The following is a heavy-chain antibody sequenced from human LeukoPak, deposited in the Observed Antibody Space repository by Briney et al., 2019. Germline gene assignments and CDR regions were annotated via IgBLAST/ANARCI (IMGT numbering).Heavy chain of an antibody. CDR2: VYHTGST. Sequence: SETLSLTCSVSGASITSYYWTWIRQFPGKGLEWIGYVYHTGSTNYNPSLRSRVTISIDTSKSRFSLNLNSVTAADTAIYYCTRLPPFTASFDFWGPGILVSVSS. CDR3: TRLPPFTASFDF. D-gene: IGHD5-18*01. V-gene: IGHV4-59*13. CDR1: GASITSYY. J-gene: IGHJ4*02.